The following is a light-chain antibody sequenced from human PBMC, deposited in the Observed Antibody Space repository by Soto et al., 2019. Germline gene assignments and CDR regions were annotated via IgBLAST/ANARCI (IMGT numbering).Light chain of an antibody. CDR2: AAS. Sequence: DIQITHSPSSVYPSXVRRGTISXXASQSISSYLNWYQQKPGKAPKLLIYAASSLQSGVPSRFSGSGSGTDFTLTISSLQPEDFATYYCQQSYSTPITFGQGTRLEIK. V-gene: IGKV1-39*01. CDR1: QSISSY. CDR3: QQSYSTPIT. J-gene: IGKJ5*01.